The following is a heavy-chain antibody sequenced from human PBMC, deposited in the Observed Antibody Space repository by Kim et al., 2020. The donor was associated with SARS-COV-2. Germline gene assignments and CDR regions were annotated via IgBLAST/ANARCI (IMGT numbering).Heavy chain of an antibody. Sequence: GGSLRLSCAASGFTFSSYWMSWVRQAPGKGLEWVANIKQDGSEKYYVDSVKGRFTISRDNAKNSLYLQMNSLRAEDTAVYYCARRGDGVVVARAFDIWGQGTMVTVSS. CDR2: IKQDGSEK. CDR3: ARRGDGVVVARAFDI. D-gene: IGHD2-21*01. V-gene: IGHV3-7*03. J-gene: IGHJ3*02. CDR1: GFTFSSYW.